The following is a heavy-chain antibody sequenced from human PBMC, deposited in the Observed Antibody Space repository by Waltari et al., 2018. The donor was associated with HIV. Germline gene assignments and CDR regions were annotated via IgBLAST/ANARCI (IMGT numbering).Heavy chain of an antibody. CDR2: IYTSGST. CDR3: ARGLRLGELSLYKYAFDI. Sequence: VHLEVSGPGLVKPSETLSLTFPVPACSISRYYWSWIPLPAGRGLEWIGRIYTSGSTNYNPSLKSRVTLSVDTSMNQFSLKLSSVTAADTAVYYCARGLRLGELSLYKYAFDIWGQGTMVTVSS. D-gene: IGHD3-16*02. V-gene: IGHV4-4*07. J-gene: IGHJ3*02. CDR1: ACSISRYY.